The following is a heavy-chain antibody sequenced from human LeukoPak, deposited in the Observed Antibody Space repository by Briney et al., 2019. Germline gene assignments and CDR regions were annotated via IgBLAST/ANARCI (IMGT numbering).Heavy chain of an antibody. CDR1: GFPFSTYA. V-gene: IGHV3-23*01. CDR3: TRREKFGSSTYGLDY. D-gene: IGHD2-8*01. CDR2: ITDSGDTT. J-gene: IGHJ4*02. Sequence: QPGGSLRLSCVASGFPFSTYAMNWVRQAPGEGLEWVSAITDSGDTTYYGDSMKGPFTVSRDNSKNTLFLQKRSLRAEDTALYYCTRREKFGSSTYGLDYWGQGALVTVSS.